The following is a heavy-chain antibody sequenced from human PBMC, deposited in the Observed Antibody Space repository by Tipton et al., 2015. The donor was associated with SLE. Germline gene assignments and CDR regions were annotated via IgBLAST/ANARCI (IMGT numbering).Heavy chain of an antibody. D-gene: IGHD1-1*01. CDR2: INPNAGNI. V-gene: IGHV1-46*01. Sequence: QSGAEVKKPGASVKLSCTASGYTFTSYFIHWVLQAPGQGLEWMGIINPNAGNINYAQRFKDRIIMTRDTSTNTVYMELSSLRSEDTAVYFCAREYEGGHWDYWGQGTLVTVSS. J-gene: IGHJ4*02. CDR3: AREYEGGHWDY. CDR1: GYTFTSYF.